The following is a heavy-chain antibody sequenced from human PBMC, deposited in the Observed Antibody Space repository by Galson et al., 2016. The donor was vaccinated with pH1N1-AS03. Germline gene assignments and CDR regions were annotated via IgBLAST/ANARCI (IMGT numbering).Heavy chain of an antibody. CDR2: IYYTGAT. J-gene: IGHJ3*01. V-gene: IGHV4-61*08. Sequence: TLSLTCTVSGGSVSSGGYYWSWLRQPPGERLEWIAYIYYTGATSYNPSLKSRVTISLDTSKSQFSLKLSSVTAADTAVYYCAREWSAFDFWGQGTVVTVSS. CDR3: AREWSAFDF. D-gene: IGHD2-15*01. CDR1: GGSVSSGGYY.